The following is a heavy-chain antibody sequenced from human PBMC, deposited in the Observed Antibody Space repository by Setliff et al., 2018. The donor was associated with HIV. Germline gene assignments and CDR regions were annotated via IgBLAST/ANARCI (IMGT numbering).Heavy chain of an antibody. D-gene: IGHD6-13*01. CDR1: GYTFTGYY. Sequence: ASVKVSCKASGYTFTGYYMHWVRQAPGQGLEWMGRINPNSGGTNYAQKFQGRVTMTRATSTSTVYMELCSLRYEDTAVYYCAGDRIGSAGTLMGYWGQGTLGTVSS. V-gene: IGHV1-2*06. J-gene: IGHJ4*02. CDR2: INPNSGGT. CDR3: AGDRIGSAGTLMGY.